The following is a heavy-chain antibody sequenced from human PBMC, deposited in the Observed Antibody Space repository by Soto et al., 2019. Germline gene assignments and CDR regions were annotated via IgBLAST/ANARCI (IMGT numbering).Heavy chain of an antibody. CDR2: ISAYNGNT. J-gene: IGHJ6*02. Sequence: ASVKVSCKASGYTFTSYGISWVRQAPGQGLEWMGWISAYNGNTNYAQKLQGRVTMTTDTSTSTAYMELRSLRSDDTAVYYCARDSLLVLLLHPSRAMHVRGQAIT. D-gene: IGHD2-15*01. V-gene: IGHV1-18*01. CDR1: GYTFTSYG. CDR3: ARDSLLVLLLHPSRAMHV.